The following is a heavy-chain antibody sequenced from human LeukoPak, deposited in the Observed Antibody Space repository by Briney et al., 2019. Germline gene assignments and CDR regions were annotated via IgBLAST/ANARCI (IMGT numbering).Heavy chain of an antibody. CDR3: AIWTSVNY. J-gene: IGHJ4*02. Sequence: PGGSLRLSCAASGFTFNRSWMNWVRQAPGKGLEWVANMDPCGSQKRYVDSVKGRFIISKDNPGASLYLDMYNLRAEDTAIYYCAIWTSVNYWGRGTLVTVSS. V-gene: IGHV3-7*01. CDR1: GFTFNRSW. CDR2: MDPCGSQK. D-gene: IGHD1-1*01.